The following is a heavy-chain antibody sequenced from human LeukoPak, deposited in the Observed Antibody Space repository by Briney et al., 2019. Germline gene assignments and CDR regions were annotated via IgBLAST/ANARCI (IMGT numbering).Heavy chain of an antibody. V-gene: IGHV4-39*01. CDR1: GGSISSSSYY. CDR3: ARLELGGY. D-gene: IGHD1-26*01. Sequence: SETQSLTCTVSGGSISSSSYYWGWIRQPPGKGLEWIGSIYYSGSTYYNPSLMSRVTISVDTSKNQFSLKLSSVTAADTAVYYCARLELGGYWGQGTLVTVSS. J-gene: IGHJ4*02. CDR2: IYYSGST.